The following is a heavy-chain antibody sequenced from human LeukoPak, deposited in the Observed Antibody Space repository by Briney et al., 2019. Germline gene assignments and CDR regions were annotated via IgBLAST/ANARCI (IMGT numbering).Heavy chain of an antibody. CDR3: ARGLWFGELYY. D-gene: IGHD3-10*01. CDR2: IKQDGSEK. CDR1: GFTFSSYS. Sequence: PGGSLRLSCAASGFTFSSYSMSWVRQAPGKGLEWVANIKQDGSEKYYVDSVKGRFTISRDNAKNSLYLQMNSLRAEDTAVYYCARGLWFGELYYWGQGTLVTVSS. J-gene: IGHJ4*02. V-gene: IGHV3-7*04.